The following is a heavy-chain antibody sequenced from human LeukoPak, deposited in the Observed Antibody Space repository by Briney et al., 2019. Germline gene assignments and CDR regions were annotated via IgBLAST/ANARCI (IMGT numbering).Heavy chain of an antibody. Sequence: GGSLRLPCAASGFTFDDYAMHWVRQAPGKGLEWVSGISWNSGSIGYADSVKGRFTISRDNAKNSLYLQMNSLRAEDTALYYCAKAVVPAAMLTAGMDVWGQGTTVTVSS. CDR1: GFTFDDYA. CDR2: ISWNSGSI. D-gene: IGHD2-2*01. CDR3: AKAVVPAAMLTAGMDV. V-gene: IGHV3-9*01. J-gene: IGHJ6*02.